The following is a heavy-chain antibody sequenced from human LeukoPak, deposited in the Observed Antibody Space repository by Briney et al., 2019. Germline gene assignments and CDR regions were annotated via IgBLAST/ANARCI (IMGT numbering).Heavy chain of an antibody. Sequence: SGGSLRLSCAASGFTFSSYGMDWVRQALGKGLEWVAVIWYDGSNKYYADSVKGRFTISRDNSKNTLYLQMNSLRAEDTAVYYCARDVEIAPEIVVVVAATDAFDIWGQGTMVTVSS. J-gene: IGHJ3*02. CDR3: ARDVEIAPEIVVVVAATDAFDI. CDR2: IWYDGSNK. D-gene: IGHD2-15*01. V-gene: IGHV3-33*01. CDR1: GFTFSSYG.